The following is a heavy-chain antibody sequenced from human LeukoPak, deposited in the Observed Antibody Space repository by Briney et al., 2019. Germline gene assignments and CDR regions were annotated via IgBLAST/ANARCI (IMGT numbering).Heavy chain of an antibody. J-gene: IGHJ5*02. CDR2: IHYSGGIT. Sequence: SETLSLTCTVSGGSICSYYWSWIRQPPGKGLEWIGYIHYSGGITYYNPSLKSRVTISVDTSKNQFSLKLSSVTAADTAVYYCARVRGVLLDPWGQGTLVTVSS. V-gene: IGHV4-59*01. CDR3: ARVRGVLLDP. CDR1: GGSICSYY. D-gene: IGHD6-13*01.